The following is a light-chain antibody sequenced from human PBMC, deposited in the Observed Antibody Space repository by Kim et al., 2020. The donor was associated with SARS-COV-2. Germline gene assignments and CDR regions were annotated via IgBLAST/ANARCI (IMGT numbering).Light chain of an antibody. CDR1: KLGDKY. CDR3: QAWDRSHVV. Sequence: SYELTQPPSVSVSPGQTARITCSGDKLGDKYACWYQQKPGQSPVLVIYQDSKRPSGIPERFSGSNSGNTATLTISGTQAMDEADYYCQAWDRSHVVFGGG. V-gene: IGLV3-1*01. J-gene: IGLJ2*01. CDR2: QDS.